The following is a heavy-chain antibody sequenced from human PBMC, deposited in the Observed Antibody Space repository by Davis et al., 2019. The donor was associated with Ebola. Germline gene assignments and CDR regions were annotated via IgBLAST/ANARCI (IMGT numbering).Heavy chain of an antibody. Sequence: SETLSLTCTVSGGSIISSSSYWGWIRQPPRKGLEWIGSIYYSGITYYNPSLKSRVTISVDTSKNQFSLKLSSVTAADTAVYYCARHRRGYSYGYKDISYYYYGMDVWGKGTTVTVSS. D-gene: IGHD5-18*01. CDR1: GGSIISSSSY. V-gene: IGHV4-39*01. CDR3: ARHRRGYSYGYKDISYYYYGMDV. CDR2: IYYSGIT. J-gene: IGHJ6*04.